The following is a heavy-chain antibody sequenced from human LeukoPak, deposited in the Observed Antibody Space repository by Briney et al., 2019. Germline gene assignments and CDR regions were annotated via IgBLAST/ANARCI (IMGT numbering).Heavy chain of an antibody. CDR2: IWNDGIGK. CDR3: ARDLPTAVTGSFNSFDY. Sequence: GRSLRLSCAASGFTFSSSAMHWVRQAPGKGLEWVAVIWNDGIGKYYADSVKGRFTISRDTSKNTLYLQMSSLRAEDTAVYFCARDLPTAVTGSFNSFDYWGQGARVTVSS. J-gene: IGHJ4*02. V-gene: IGHV3-33*01. CDR1: GFTFSSSA. D-gene: IGHD4-17*01.